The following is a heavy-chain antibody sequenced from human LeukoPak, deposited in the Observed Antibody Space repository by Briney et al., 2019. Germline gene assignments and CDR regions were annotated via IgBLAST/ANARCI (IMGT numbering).Heavy chain of an antibody. D-gene: IGHD1-26*01. CDR3: ARTGAIVPIDY. CDR2: IYHSGST. Sequence: EKPSETLSLTCAVSGYSISSGYYWGWIRQPPGKGLEWIGSIYHSGSTYYNPSLKSRVTISVDTSKNQFSLKLSSVTAADTAVYYCARTGAIVPIDYWGQGTLVTVSS. J-gene: IGHJ4*02. V-gene: IGHV4-38-2*01. CDR1: GYSISSGYY.